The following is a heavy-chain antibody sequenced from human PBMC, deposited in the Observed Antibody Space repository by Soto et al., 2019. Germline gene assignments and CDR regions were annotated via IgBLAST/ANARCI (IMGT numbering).Heavy chain of an antibody. D-gene: IGHD7-27*01. CDR1: GFTFRSYA. Sequence: EVQLLESGGGLVQPGGSLRLSCAASGFTFRSYAMNWVRQTPGKGLEWVSSISGSGVSTYYADSVKGRFTISRDNSKNTLYLQMASLRDEDTAIYYCAKGVGNDYWGQGTLVTVSS. CDR3: AKGVGNDY. CDR2: ISGSGVST. V-gene: IGHV3-23*01. J-gene: IGHJ4*02.